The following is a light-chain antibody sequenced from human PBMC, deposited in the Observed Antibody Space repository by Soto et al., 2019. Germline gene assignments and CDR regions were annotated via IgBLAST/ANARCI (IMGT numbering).Light chain of an antibody. CDR1: QSVSNY. J-gene: IGKJ4*01. V-gene: IGKV3-11*01. CDR2: DAF. CDR3: QQRSNWPLT. Sequence: EIVLTQSPATLSLSPGERATISCRASQSVSNYLVWYQQKPGQAPRLLIYDAFNRATGIPARFSGSGSGTEVTLTISRLEHEDFAVYYCQQRSNWPLTFGGGTKVEIK.